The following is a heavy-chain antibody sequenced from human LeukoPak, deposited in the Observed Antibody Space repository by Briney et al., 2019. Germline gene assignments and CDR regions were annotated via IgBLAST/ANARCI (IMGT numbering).Heavy chain of an antibody. V-gene: IGHV1-69*06. CDR2: IIPIFGTA. J-gene: IGHJ4*02. Sequence: SVKVSCKASGGTFSSYAISWVRQAPGQGLEWMGGIIPIFGTANYAQKFQGRVTITADKSTSTAYMELSSLRSEDTAVYYCARGNYDILTGYYRLRAFDYWGQRTLVTVSS. CDR1: GGTFSSYA. CDR3: ARGNYDILTGYYRLRAFDY. D-gene: IGHD3-9*01.